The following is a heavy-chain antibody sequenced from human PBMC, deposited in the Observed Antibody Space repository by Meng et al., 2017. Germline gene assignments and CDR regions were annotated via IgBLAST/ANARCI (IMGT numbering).Heavy chain of an antibody. CDR2: INHSGST. V-gene: IGHV4-34*01. D-gene: IGHD3-22*01. CDR1: GGSFSGYY. Sequence: LPPWGAVLFNPSETLSRPCAVYGGSFSGYYWSCIHQPPGKGLEWIGEINHSGSTNYNPSLKSRVTISVDTSKNQFSLKLSSVTAADTAVYYCARVPTYYYDSSGYYLLDYWGQGTLVTVSS. J-gene: IGHJ4*02. CDR3: ARVPTYYYDSSGYYLLDY.